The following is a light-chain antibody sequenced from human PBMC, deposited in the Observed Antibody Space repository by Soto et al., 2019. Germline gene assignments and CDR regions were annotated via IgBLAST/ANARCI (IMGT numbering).Light chain of an antibody. Sequence: DIQMTQSPSSVSASVGDRVTITCRASQGISSWLAWYQQKPGKVPKLLIYAASTLQSGVPTRFSGSGSGTDFSLTINSLEPEDFAVYYCQQRSNWPPITFGQGTRLEIK. J-gene: IGKJ5*01. CDR1: QGISSW. CDR3: QQRSNWPPIT. CDR2: AAS. V-gene: IGKV1-27*01.